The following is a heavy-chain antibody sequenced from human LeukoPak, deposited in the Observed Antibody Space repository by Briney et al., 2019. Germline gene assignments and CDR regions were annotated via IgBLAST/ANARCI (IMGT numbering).Heavy chain of an antibody. Sequence: GGSLRLSCAASGFTFSSYAMSWVRQAPGKGLEWVSAISGSGGSTYYADSVKGRFTISRGNSKNTLFLQMNSLRAEDTAVYYCAKGAELKYDILTGSHAPFDYWGQGTLVTVSS. J-gene: IGHJ4*02. CDR3: AKGAELKYDILTGSHAPFDY. D-gene: IGHD3-9*01. CDR1: GFTFSSYA. V-gene: IGHV3-23*01. CDR2: ISGSGGST.